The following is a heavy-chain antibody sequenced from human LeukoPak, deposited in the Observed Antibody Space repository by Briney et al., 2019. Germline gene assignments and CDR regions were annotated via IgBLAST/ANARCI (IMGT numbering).Heavy chain of an antibody. D-gene: IGHD3-22*01. CDR3: YVFDLVVIPL. V-gene: IGHV3-23*01. Sequence: QPGGSLRLSCAASGFTLSNYPLTWVRQAPGKGLEWVSAISGSGGSTYYADSVKGRFTISRDNSKNTLYLQMNSLRAEDTAVYYCYVFDLVVIPLWGQGTLVTVSS. J-gene: IGHJ4*02. CDR2: ISGSGGST. CDR1: GFTLSNYP.